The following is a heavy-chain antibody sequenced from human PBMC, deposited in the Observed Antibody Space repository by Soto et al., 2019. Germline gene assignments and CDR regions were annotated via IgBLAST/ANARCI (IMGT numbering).Heavy chain of an antibody. Sequence: QVQLQESGPGLVKPSETLSLRCSVSGASLSPNYWSWIRQPPGKGLEWIGYIYYAGTTTYNPSLKSRLTISLNTSKNEVSLELTSVTAADTAVYYCARLGAFYQALDSWGQGTLVTVSS. D-gene: IGHD2-2*01. CDR1: GASLSPNY. CDR2: IYYAGTT. J-gene: IGHJ4*02. CDR3: ARLGAFYQALDS. V-gene: IGHV4-59*08.